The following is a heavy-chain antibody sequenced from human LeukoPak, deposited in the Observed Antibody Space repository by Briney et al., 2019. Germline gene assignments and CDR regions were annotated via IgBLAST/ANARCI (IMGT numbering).Heavy chain of an antibody. D-gene: IGHD3-3*01. CDR2: ISAYNGIT. V-gene: IGHV1-18*01. J-gene: IGHJ4*02. CDR3: ARGVRVSRGGVPADY. CDR1: GYTFTSYG. Sequence: ASVKVSCKASGYTFTSYGISWVRQAPGQGLEWMGWISAYNGITNYAQKLQGRVTMTTDTSTSTAYMELRSLRSDDTAVYYCARGVRVSRGGVPADYWGQGTLVTVSS.